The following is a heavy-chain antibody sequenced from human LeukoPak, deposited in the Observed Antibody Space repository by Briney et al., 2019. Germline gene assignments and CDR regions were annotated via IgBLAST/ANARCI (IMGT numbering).Heavy chain of an antibody. CDR3: ARWAAADPPYHFDY. J-gene: IGHJ4*02. CDR2: IYYSGST. D-gene: IGHD6-13*01. Sequence: KPSETLSLTCTVSGGSISSSSYYWGWIRQPPGKGLEWIGSIYYSGSTYYNPSLKSRVTTSVDTSKNQFSLKVSSVTAADTAVYYCARWAAADPPYHFDYWGQGTLVTVSS. V-gene: IGHV4-39*07. CDR1: GGSISSSSYY.